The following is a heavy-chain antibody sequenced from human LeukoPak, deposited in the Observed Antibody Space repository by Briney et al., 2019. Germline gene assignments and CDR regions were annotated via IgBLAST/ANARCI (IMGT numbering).Heavy chain of an antibody. V-gene: IGHV1-18*01. D-gene: IGHD3-16*01. J-gene: IGHJ5*02. CDR1: GYTFTTYY. Sequence: ASVKVSCKASGYTFTTYYIGWVRQAPGQGPEWMGWISVYNGNTNYAQRLQGRVTMTTDTSTSTAYMELRSLRSDDTAVYYCARVRNYVASLDPWGQGTLVTVSS. CDR2: ISVYNGNT. CDR3: ARVRNYVASLDP.